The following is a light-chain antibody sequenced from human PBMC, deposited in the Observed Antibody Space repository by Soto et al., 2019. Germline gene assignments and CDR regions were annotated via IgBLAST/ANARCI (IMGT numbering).Light chain of an antibody. CDR2: GAS. V-gene: IGKV3-20*01. CDR3: QQYGSSGT. J-gene: IGKJ1*01. CDR1: QSVSNNY. Sequence: EIVLMQSPGTLSLSPGERATLSCRASQSVSNNYLAWYQQKPGQAPRLLIYGASNRATGIPDRFSGSGSGTDFTLTISRLEPEDFAVYYCQQYGSSGTVGQGTKVEIK.